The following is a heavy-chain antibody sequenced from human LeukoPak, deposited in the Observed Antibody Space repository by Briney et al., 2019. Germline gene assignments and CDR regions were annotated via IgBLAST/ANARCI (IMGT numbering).Heavy chain of an antibody. V-gene: IGHV1-18*01. CDR2: ISVHNGNT. CDR1: GYTFNSYG. Sequence: GASVKVSCKASGYTFNSYGISWVRQTPGQGLEWMGWISVHNGNTSYAQKFQGRVIMTTDTSTSTAYMELRSLRSDDTAAYYCARDYSDILTGYYHFEYWGQGPRVTVHS. CDR3: ARDYSDILTGYYHFEY. D-gene: IGHD3-9*01. J-gene: IGHJ4*02.